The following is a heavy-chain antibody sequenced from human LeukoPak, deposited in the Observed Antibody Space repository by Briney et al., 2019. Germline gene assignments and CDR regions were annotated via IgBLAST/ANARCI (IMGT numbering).Heavy chain of an antibody. CDR1: GFTFSSYG. CDR3: AKSVRWSDYFDY. D-gene: IGHD4-23*01. CDR2: ISYDGSNK. Sequence: GSLRLSCAASGFTFSSYGMHWVRQAPGKGLELVAVISYDGSNKYYADSVKGRFTISRDNSKNTLYLQMNSLRAEDTAVYYCAKSVRWSDYFDYWGQGTLVTVSS. J-gene: IGHJ4*02. V-gene: IGHV3-30*18.